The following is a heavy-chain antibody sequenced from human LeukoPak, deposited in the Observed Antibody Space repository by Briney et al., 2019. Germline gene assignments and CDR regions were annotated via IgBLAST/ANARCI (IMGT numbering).Heavy chain of an antibody. CDR2: IYTSGST. V-gene: IGHV4-61*02. Sequence: SQTLSLTCTVSGGSISSGSYYWSSIRQPAGKGLEWIGRIYTSGSTNYNPSLKSRVTISVDTSKNQCSLKLSSVTAADTAVYYCARHMGIRIPFDYWGQGTLVTVPS. CDR3: ARHMGIRIPFDY. CDR1: GGSISSGSYY. D-gene: IGHD7-27*01. J-gene: IGHJ4*02.